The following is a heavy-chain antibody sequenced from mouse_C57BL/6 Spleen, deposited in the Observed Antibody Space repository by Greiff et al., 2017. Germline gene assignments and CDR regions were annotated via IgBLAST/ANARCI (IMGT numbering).Heavy chain of an antibody. Sequence: QVQLQQSGPELVKPGASVKLSCKASGYTFTSYDINWVKQRPGQGLEWIGWIYPRDGSTKYNEKFKDKATLTADTSSSTAYMELHSLTSEDSAVYFCARISGSAWFAYWGQGTLVTVSA. J-gene: IGHJ3*01. CDR1: GYTFTSYD. CDR2: IYPRDGST. CDR3: ARISGSAWFAY. V-gene: IGHV1-85*01. D-gene: IGHD3-2*02.